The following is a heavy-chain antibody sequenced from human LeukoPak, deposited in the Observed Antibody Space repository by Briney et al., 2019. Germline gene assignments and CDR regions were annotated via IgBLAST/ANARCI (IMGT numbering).Heavy chain of an antibody. Sequence: ASVKVSCKASGYTFAGYYMHWVRQAPGQGLEWMGWINPNSGGTNYAQKFQGRVTMTRDTSISTAYMELSRLRSDGTAVYYCASLRAVAFWSGSDPFDYWGQGTLVTVSS. CDR1: GYTFAGYY. CDR3: ASLRAVAFWSGSDPFDY. CDR2: INPNSGGT. V-gene: IGHV1-2*02. J-gene: IGHJ4*02. D-gene: IGHD3-3*01.